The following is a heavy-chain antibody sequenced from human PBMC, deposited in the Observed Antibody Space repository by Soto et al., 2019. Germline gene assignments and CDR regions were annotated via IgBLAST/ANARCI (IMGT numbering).Heavy chain of an antibody. CDR1: GGSISSGGYY. Sequence: QVQLQESGPGLVKPSQTLSLTCTVSGGSISSGGYYWSWIRQHPGKGLEWIGYIYYSGSTYYNPSLKSRVTISVDTSKNQFSLKLNSVTAADTAVYYCARNAYDFWSVGPKNWFDPWGQGTLVTVSS. V-gene: IGHV4-31*03. J-gene: IGHJ5*02. CDR3: ARNAYDFWSVGPKNWFDP. D-gene: IGHD3-3*01. CDR2: IYYSGST.